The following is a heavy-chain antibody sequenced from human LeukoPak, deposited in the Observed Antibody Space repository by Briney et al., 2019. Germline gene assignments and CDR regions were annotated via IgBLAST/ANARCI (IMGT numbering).Heavy chain of an antibody. Sequence: PSETLSLTCAVYGGSFSGYYWSWIRQPPGKGLEWIGEINHSGSTNYNPSLKSRVTISVDTSKNQFSLKLSFVTAADTAVYYRAPGGWRLDPWGQGTLVTVSS. J-gene: IGHJ5*02. CDR1: GGSFSGYY. CDR3: APGGWRLDP. D-gene: IGHD3-10*01. CDR2: INHSGST. V-gene: IGHV4-34*01.